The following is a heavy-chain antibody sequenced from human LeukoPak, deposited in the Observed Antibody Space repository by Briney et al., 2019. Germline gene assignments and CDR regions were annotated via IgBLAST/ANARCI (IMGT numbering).Heavy chain of an antibody. J-gene: IGHJ6*02. D-gene: IGHD6-19*01. Sequence: ASVKVSCKASGYTFTSYDINWVRQATGQGLEWMGWMNPNSGNTGHAQKFQGRVTMTRNTSISTAYMELSSLRSEDTAVYYCARRRGSGWYNYYYGMDVWGQGTTVTVSS. CDR2: MNPNSGNT. V-gene: IGHV1-8*01. CDR3: ARRRGSGWYNYYYGMDV. CDR1: GYTFTSYD.